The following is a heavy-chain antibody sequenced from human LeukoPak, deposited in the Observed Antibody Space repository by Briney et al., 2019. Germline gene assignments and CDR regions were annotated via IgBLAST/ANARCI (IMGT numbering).Heavy chain of an antibody. Sequence: GRSLRLSCAASGFTFRTYRMNWVRQAPGKGLEWVSYISPGSTTIYYADSVKGRFTISRDNAKNSLYLQMNSLRDEDTAVYYCARGVDYWGQGTLVTVSS. V-gene: IGHV3-48*02. J-gene: IGHJ4*02. CDR2: ISPGSTTI. CDR3: ARGVDY. CDR1: GFTFRTYR.